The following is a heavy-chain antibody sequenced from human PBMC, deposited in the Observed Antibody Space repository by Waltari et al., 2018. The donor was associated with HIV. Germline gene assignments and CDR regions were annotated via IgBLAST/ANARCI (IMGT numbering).Heavy chain of an antibody. Sequence: QVQLQESGPGLVKPSQTLSLTCTVSGGPISSGGYSWSWLRQHPGQAMEWIGFIYYSGSTSYNPSLKSRVTISVDTSKNQFSLKLSSVTAADTAVYYCARVRSPGYTYGFYFYYYGMDVWGQGTTVTVSS. CDR2: IYYSGST. J-gene: IGHJ6*02. CDR1: GGPISSGGYS. CDR3: ARVRSPGYTYGFYFYYYGMDV. V-gene: IGHV4-31*03. D-gene: IGHD5-18*01.